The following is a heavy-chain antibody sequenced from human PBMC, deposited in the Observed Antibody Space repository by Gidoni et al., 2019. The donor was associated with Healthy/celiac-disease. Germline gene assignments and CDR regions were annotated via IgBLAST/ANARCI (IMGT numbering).Heavy chain of an antibody. Sequence: QVQLVESGGGVVQPGGSLRLSCAVSGFTFSTYGMHWVRQAPGKGLEWVAFIHYDGSNKYYADSVKGRFTISRDNSKNTLYLQMNSLRAEDTAVYYCAKDRGIAAATSFDYWGQGTLVTVSS. J-gene: IGHJ4*02. V-gene: IGHV3-30*02. D-gene: IGHD6-13*01. CDR2: IHYDGSNK. CDR3: AKDRGIAAATSFDY. CDR1: GFTFSTYG.